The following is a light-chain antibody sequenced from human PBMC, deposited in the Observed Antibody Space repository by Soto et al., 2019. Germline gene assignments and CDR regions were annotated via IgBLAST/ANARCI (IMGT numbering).Light chain of an antibody. Sequence: QSVLTQPPSVSGAPGQRVTISCTGSSSNIGAGYDVHWYQQLPGTAPKLLIYGNSNRPSGVPDLFSGSKSGTSASLAITGLQAEDGADYYCQSYDSSLSGYVFGTGTKVTVL. CDR1: SSNIGAGYD. CDR2: GNS. V-gene: IGLV1-40*01. J-gene: IGLJ1*01. CDR3: QSYDSSLSGYV.